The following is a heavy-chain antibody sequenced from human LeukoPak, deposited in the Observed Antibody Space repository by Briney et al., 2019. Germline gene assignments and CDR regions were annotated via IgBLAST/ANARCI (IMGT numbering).Heavy chain of an antibody. D-gene: IGHD6-13*01. Sequence: SETLSLTCTVSGGSISSGDYYWSWIRQPPGKGLEWIGYIYYSGSTYYNPSLKSRVTLSVDTSKNQFSLKLSSVTAADTAVYYCARSSLYSRRWFFDYWGRGTLVTVSS. CDR2: IYYSGST. V-gene: IGHV4-30-4*08. J-gene: IGHJ4*02. CDR3: ARSSLYSRRWFFDY. CDR1: GGSISSGDYY.